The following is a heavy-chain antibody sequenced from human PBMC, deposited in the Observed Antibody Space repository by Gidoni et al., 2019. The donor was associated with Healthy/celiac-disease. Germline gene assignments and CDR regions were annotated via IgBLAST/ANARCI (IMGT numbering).Heavy chain of an antibody. CDR3: ARARGYSYGYYYYYYGMDV. V-gene: IGHV4-34*01. Sequence: QVQLQQWGAGLLKPSETLSLTCAVYGGSFSGYYRSWIRQPPGKGLEWIGEINHSGSTNYNPSLKSRVTISVDTSKNQFSLKLSSVTAADTAVYYCARARGYSYGYYYYYYGMDVWGQGTTVTVSS. J-gene: IGHJ6*02. D-gene: IGHD5-18*01. CDR1: GGSFSGYY. CDR2: INHSGST.